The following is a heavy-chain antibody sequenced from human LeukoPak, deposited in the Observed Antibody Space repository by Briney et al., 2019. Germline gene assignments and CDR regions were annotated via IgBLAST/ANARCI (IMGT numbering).Heavy chain of an antibody. CDR3: ARGRAWYMDY. J-gene: IGHJ4*02. CDR1: GDSISSYY. CDR2: IYYSGST. V-gene: IGHV4-59*01. D-gene: IGHD6-19*01. Sequence: PSETLSLTCTVSGDSISSYYWSWIRQPTGKGLEWIGYIYYSGSTNYNPSLKSRVTISVDTSKNQFSLKLSSVTAADTAVYYCARGRAWYMDYWRQGTLVTVSS.